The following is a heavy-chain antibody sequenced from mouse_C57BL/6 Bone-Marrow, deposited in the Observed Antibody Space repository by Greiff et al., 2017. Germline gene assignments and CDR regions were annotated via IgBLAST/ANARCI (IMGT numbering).Heavy chain of an antibody. CDR3: AREGYYCLYWYFDV. CDR2: INYDGSST. J-gene: IGHJ1*03. CDR1: GFTFSDYY. Sequence: EVKLMESEGGLVQPGSSMKLSCTASGFTFSDYYMAWVRQVPEKGLEWVANINYDGSSTYYLDSLKSRFIISIDNAKNILYLQMSSLKSEDTATYYCAREGYYCLYWYFDVWGTGTTVTVSS. D-gene: IGHD3-1*01. V-gene: IGHV5-16*01.